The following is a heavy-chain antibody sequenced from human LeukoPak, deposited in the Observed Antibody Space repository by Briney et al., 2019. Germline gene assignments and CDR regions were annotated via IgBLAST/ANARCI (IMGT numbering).Heavy chain of an antibody. CDR2: IRSSSSTI. D-gene: IGHD6-19*01. J-gene: IGHJ3*02. CDR1: GFTFSSYS. CDR3: ARHPGGLKDPFDI. V-gene: IGHV3-48*02. Sequence: PGESLRLSCAASGFTFSSYSMNWVRQAPGKGLQWVSYIRSSSSTIYYADSVKGRFTISTDNAKNSLYLQMNSLRDEDTAVYYCARHPGGLKDPFDIWGQGTMVTVSS.